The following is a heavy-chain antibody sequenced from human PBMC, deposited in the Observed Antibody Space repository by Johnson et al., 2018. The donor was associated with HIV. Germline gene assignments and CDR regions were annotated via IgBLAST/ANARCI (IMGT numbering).Heavy chain of an antibody. J-gene: IGHJ3*02. CDR1: GFTFSSYW. D-gene: IGHD6-6*01. CDR2: IWYDGSNK. V-gene: IGHV3-33*06. CDR3: AKDRGDGVAARRRSAFDI. Sequence: QVQLVESGGGLVQPGGSLRLSCAASGFTFSSYWMSWVRQAPGKGLEWVAVIWYDGSNKYYADSVKGRFTISRDNSKNTLYLQMNSLRAEDTAVYYCAKDRGDGVAARRRSAFDIWGQGTMVTVSS.